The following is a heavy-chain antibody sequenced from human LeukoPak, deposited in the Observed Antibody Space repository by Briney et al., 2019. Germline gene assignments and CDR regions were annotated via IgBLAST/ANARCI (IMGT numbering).Heavy chain of an antibody. V-gene: IGHV4-34*09. J-gene: IGHJ6*02. Sequence: LRLSCAASGFTFSTYSMNWIRQPPGKGLEWIGEINHSGSTNYNPSLKSRVTISVDTSKNQFSLKLSSVTAADTAVYYCARDLMAEDYYYGMDVWGQGTTVTVSS. CDR3: ARDLMAEDYYYGMDV. CDR2: INHSGST. CDR1: GFTFSTYS. D-gene: IGHD5-24*01.